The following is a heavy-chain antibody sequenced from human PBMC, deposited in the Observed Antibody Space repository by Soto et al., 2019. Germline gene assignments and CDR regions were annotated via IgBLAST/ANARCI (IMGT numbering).Heavy chain of an antibody. V-gene: IGHV1-69*08. Sequence: QVXXXXSXXEVKKPGSSVKVSCKASGGTFSTSSINWVRQAPGQRPEWMGNILPIFGTADYAQKFQDRVTITADKSTNTAYMELRSLFSEDTAVYYCARGHEYGGNSDAFDIWGQGTVVTVSS. D-gene: IGHD4-17*01. CDR3: ARGHEYGGNSDAFDI. CDR1: GGTFSTSS. CDR2: ILPIFGTA. J-gene: IGHJ3*02.